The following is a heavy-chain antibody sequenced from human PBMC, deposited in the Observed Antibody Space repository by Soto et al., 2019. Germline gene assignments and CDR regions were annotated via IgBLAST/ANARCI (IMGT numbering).Heavy chain of an antibody. V-gene: IGHV3-30*18. CDR2: ISYDGSNK. CDR3: AKGSGLWWLGYYFDY. Sequence: GGSLRLSCAASGFTFSSYGMHWVRQAPGKGLEWVAVISYDGSNKYYADSVKGRFTISRDNSKNTLYLQMNSLRAEDTAVYYCAKGSGLWWLGYYFDYWGQGTLVTVSS. J-gene: IGHJ4*02. CDR1: GFTFSSYG. D-gene: IGHD6-19*01.